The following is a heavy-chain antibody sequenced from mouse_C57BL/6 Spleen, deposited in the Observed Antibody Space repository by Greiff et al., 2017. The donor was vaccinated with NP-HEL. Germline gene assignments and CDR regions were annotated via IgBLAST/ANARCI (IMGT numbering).Heavy chain of an antibody. J-gene: IGHJ3*01. Sequence: QVQLKQSGAELARPGASVKLSCKASGYTFTSYGISWVKQRTGQGLEWIGEIYPRSGNTYYNEKFKGKATLTADKSSSTAYMELRSLTSEDSAVYFCARVGHDGYYVGWFAYWGQGTLVTVSA. CDR2: IYPRSGNT. CDR3: ARVGHDGYYVGWFAY. CDR1: GYTFTSYG. V-gene: IGHV1-81*01. D-gene: IGHD2-3*01.